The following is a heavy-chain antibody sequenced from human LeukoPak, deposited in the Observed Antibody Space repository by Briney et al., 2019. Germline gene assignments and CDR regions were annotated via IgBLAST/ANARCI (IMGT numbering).Heavy chain of an antibody. V-gene: IGHV4-34*01. CDR3: ARQRYFDL. CDR1: GGSFSGYY. Sequence: SETLSLTCAVYGGSFSGYYWSWIRQPPGKGLEWIGEINHSGSTNYNPSLKSRVTISVDTSKNQFSLKLSSATAADTAVYYCARQRYFDLWGRGTLVTVSS. J-gene: IGHJ2*01. CDR2: INHSGST.